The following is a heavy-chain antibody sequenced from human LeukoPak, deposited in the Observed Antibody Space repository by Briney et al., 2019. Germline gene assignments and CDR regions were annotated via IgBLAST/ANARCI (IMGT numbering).Heavy chain of an antibody. J-gene: IGHJ2*01. D-gene: IGHD5-24*01. Sequence: PGGSLRLSCAASGFTFSDHWMHWVRQATGKGLVWISRIYSDGSTVNYADSVKGRFTISRDNAKNTLYLQMNSLRAEDTALYYCARVTRWDWYFDLWGRGALVTVSS. CDR2: IYSDGSTV. CDR1: GFTFSDHW. V-gene: IGHV3-74*01. CDR3: ARVTRWDWYFDL.